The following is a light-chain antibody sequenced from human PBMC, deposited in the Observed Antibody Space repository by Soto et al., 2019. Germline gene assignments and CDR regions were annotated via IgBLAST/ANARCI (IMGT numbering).Light chain of an antibody. CDR1: QSVSSSY. CDR2: GAS. V-gene: IGKV3-20*01. J-gene: IGKJ4*01. Sequence: EIVLTQSPGTLSLSPVERATLSSMASQSVSSSYLAWYQQKPGQAPRLLIYGASSRATGNPDRFSGSGSGTDFTLTISRLEPEDFAVYYCQQYGSSPLTFGGGTKVDIK. CDR3: QQYGSSPLT.